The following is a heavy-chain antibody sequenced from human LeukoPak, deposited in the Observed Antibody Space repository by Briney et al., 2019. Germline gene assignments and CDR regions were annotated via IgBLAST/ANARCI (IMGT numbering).Heavy chain of an antibody. Sequence: PGGSLRLSCAASGFTFSSYAMSWVRQAPGKGLEWVSAISGSGGSTYYADSVKGRFTISRDNSKNTLYLQMNSLRAEDTAVYYCAKVNWNDVGPPSSFDYWGQGTLVTVSS. CDR1: GFTFSSYA. V-gene: IGHV3-23*01. CDR3: AKVNWNDVGPPSSFDY. CDR2: ISGSGGST. J-gene: IGHJ4*02. D-gene: IGHD1-1*01.